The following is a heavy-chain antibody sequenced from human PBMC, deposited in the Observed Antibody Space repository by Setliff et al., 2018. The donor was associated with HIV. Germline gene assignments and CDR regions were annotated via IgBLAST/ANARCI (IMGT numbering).Heavy chain of an antibody. CDR2: ISTSGST. V-gene: IGHV4-61*09. D-gene: IGHD4-17*01. J-gene: IGHJ3*02. CDR1: GGSISSGGYY. Sequence: SETLSLTCTVSGGSISSGGYYWSWIRQPAGKGLEWIGHISTSGSTNYNPSLKSRVTISVDTSKNQFSLKVRSVTAADTAAYYCARLGMTTVGIGDVFDIWGQGTMVTVSS. CDR3: ARLGMTTVGIGDVFDI.